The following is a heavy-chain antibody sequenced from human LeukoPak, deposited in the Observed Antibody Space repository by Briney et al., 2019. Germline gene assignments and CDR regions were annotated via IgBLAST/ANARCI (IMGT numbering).Heavy chain of an antibody. V-gene: IGHV4-39*01. J-gene: IGHJ4*02. D-gene: IGHD6-19*01. CDR2: IYYSGST. Sequence: KPSETLSLTCTVSGGSISSSSYYWGWIRQPPGKGLEWIGGIYYSGSTHYNPSLKSRVPISVDTSKNQFSLKLSSVTAADTAVYYCASEAIAVAGPRSDYWGQGTLVTVSS. CDR3: ASEAIAVAGPRSDY. CDR1: GGSISSSSYY.